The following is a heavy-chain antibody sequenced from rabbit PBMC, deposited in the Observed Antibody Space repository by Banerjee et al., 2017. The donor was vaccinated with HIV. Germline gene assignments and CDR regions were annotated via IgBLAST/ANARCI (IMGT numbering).Heavy chain of an antibody. CDR2: IYTGDGYT. CDR3: ARGYAVYVAYGYATSRLDL. V-gene: IGHV1S40*01. Sequence: QSLQESGGGLFQPGGSLALTCTASGFTLSSYWMCWVRQAPGKGLEWIACIYTGDGYTYYASWAEGRFTISKSSSTTVTLQMTSLTAADTATYFCARGYAVYVAYGYATSRLDLWGPGTLVTVS. D-gene: IGHD6-1*01. J-gene: IGHJ3*01. CDR1: GFTLSSYW.